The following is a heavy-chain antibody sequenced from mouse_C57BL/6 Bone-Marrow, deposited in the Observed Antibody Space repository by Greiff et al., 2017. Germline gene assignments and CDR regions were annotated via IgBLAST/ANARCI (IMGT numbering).Heavy chain of an antibody. CDR1: GFTFSDYY. V-gene: IGHV5-12*01. Sequence: EVKLVESGGGLVQPGGSLKLSCAASGFTFSDYYMYWVRQTPEKRLEWVAYISNGGGSTYYPDTVKGRFTISRDNAKNTLYLQMSRQKSDDTAMYYCARRIYYYPYYAMDYEGQGTSVAVSS. J-gene: IGHJ4*01. CDR2: ISNGGGST. D-gene: IGHD1-1*01. CDR3: ARRIYYYPYYAMDY.